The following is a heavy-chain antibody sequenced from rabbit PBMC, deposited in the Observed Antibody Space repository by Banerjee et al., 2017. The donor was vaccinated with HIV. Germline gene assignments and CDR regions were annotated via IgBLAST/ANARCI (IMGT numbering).Heavy chain of an antibody. CDR2: IYVGGSGSP. V-gene: IGHV1S40*01. CDR3: ARDWAGSGGGRITFDL. Sequence: QSLVESGGGLVKPGTSLTLTCKASGFSFSDGYDMCWVRQAPGKGLEWIACIYVGGSGSPYYASWAKGRFTISKTSSTAVTLQMTSLTVADTATYFCARDWAGSGGGRITFDLWGPGTLVTVS. CDR1: GFSFSDGYD. D-gene: IGHD4-2*01. J-gene: IGHJ4*01.